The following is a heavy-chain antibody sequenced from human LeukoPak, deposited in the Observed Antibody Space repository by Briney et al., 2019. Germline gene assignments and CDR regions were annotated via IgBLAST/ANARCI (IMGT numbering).Heavy chain of an antibody. V-gene: IGHV3-23*01. CDR2: ISGSGGST. CDR1: GFTFSSYA. D-gene: IGHD6-13*01. Sequence: GGSLRLSCAASGFTFSSYAMSWVRQAPGKGLEWVSAISGSGGSTYYTDSVKGRFTISRDNSKNTLYLQMNSLRAEDTAVYYCAKRGSSSWYYFDYWGQGTLVTVSS. J-gene: IGHJ4*02. CDR3: AKRGSSSWYYFDY.